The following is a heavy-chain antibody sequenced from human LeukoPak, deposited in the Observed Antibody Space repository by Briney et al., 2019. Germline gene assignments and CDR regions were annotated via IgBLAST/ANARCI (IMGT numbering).Heavy chain of an antibody. Sequence: GGSLTLSCTASGFTFDDYAMHWVRQAPAKGLEWVSLISGDGGTTDYADSVKGRFTISRDNRRNSLYLHMNSLRTEDTALYFCAKVYVGSWYAYNHWGQGTQVTVSS. J-gene: IGHJ5*02. CDR1: GFTFDDYA. D-gene: IGHD6-13*01. CDR3: AKVYVGSWYAYNH. V-gene: IGHV3-43*02. CDR2: ISGDGGTT.